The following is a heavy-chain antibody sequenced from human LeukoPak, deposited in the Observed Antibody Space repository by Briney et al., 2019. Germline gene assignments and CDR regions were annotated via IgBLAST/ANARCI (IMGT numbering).Heavy chain of an antibody. CDR2: IKQDGSEK. CDR1: GFTFSSYW. Sequence: GGSLRLSCAASGFTFSSYWMSWVRQAPGKGLEWVANIKQDGSEKYYVDSVKGRFTISRDNAKNSLYLQMNSLRAEDTAVYYCARASIKSIAAAGTGPAHFDYWGQGTLVTVSS. J-gene: IGHJ4*02. V-gene: IGHV3-7*01. D-gene: IGHD6-13*01. CDR3: ARASIKSIAAAGTGPAHFDY.